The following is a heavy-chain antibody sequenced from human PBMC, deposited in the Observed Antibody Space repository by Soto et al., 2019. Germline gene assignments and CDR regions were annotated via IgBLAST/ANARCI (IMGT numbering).Heavy chain of an antibody. CDR1: GGSISTYY. Sequence: QVQLQESGPGLVKPSETLSLTCTVSGGSISTYYWSWIRHPPGKGLEYIASINYSGTTNYNPSLKSRVTISVDTSKNQFSLELSSVTAADTAVYYCASRTGRNYYGMDVWGQGTTVTVSS. V-gene: IGHV4-59*01. CDR2: INYSGTT. J-gene: IGHJ6*02. CDR3: ASRTGRNYYGMDV. D-gene: IGHD7-27*01.